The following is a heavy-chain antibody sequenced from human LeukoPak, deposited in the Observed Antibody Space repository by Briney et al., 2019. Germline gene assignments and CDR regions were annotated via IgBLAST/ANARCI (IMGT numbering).Heavy chain of an antibody. Sequence: PGGSLRLSCATSGFTFGSYAMTWIRQAPGKGLERVSGITGIGGSTYYADSVKGRFTISRDNSKNTLYLQMNSLRGEDTAAYYCAKDAVRGSGRINWFDSWGQGTLVTVSS. D-gene: IGHD3-10*01. CDR2: ITGIGGST. CDR1: GFTFGSYA. J-gene: IGHJ5*01. CDR3: AKDAVRGSGRINWFDS. V-gene: IGHV3-23*01.